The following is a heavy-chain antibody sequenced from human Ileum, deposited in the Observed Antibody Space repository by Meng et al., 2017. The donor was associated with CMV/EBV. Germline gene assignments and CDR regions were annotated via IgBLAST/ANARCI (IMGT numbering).Heavy chain of an antibody. J-gene: IGHJ4*02. V-gene: IGHV4-61*09. CDR1: GDSISSCHYY. Sequence: HVQLQHSGPGMVKPSQTLSITCTVSGDSISSCHYYWSWIRQTPGKGLEWIGHIYTSGTTNYNPTLKSRVTMSVDTSRNQFSLKLTSVTAADTAVYYCARNYGSGNWNFFHYWGQGTLVTVSS. D-gene: IGHD3-10*01. CDR3: ARNYGSGNWNFFHY. CDR2: IYTSGTT.